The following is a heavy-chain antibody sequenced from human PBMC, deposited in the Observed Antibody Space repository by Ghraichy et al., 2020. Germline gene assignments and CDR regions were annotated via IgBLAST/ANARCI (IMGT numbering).Heavy chain of an antibody. CDR2: IYYSGST. Sequence: SETLSLTCTVSGGSISSGGYYWSWIRQHPGKGLEWIGYIYYSGSTYYNPSLKSRVTISVDTSKNQFSLKLSSVTAADTAVYYCARGIGWQLVSGLRWFDPWGQGTLVTVSS. V-gene: IGHV4-31*03. CDR3: ARGIGWQLVSGLRWFDP. J-gene: IGHJ5*02. CDR1: GGSISSGGYY. D-gene: IGHD6-6*01.